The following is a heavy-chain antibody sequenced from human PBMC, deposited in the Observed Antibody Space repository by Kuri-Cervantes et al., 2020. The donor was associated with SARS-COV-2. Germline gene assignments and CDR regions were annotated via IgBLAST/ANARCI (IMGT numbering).Heavy chain of an antibody. CDR3: AKSGATDILTGYFAY. CDR1: GFTFSSYW. Sequence: GESLKISCAASGFTFSSYWMHWVRQAPGKGLVWVSRINSDGSSTSYADSVKGRFTISRDNAKNTLYLQMNSLRAEDTALYYCAKSGATDILTGYFAYWGQGTLVTVSS. V-gene: IGHV3-74*01. D-gene: IGHD3-9*01. J-gene: IGHJ4*02. CDR2: INSDGSST.